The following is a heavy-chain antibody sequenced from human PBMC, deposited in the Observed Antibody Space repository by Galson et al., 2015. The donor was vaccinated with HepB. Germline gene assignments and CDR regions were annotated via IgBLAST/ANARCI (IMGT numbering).Heavy chain of an antibody. CDR3: GVGPRRRYYYYGMDV. CDR1: GYTFTSYS. Sequence: SVKVSCKASGYTFTSYSISWVRQAPGQGLEWMGWISAYNGNTNYAQKLQGRVTMTTDTSTSTAYMELRSLRSDDTAVYYCGVGPRRRYYYYGMDVWGQGTTVTVSS. V-gene: IGHV1-18*04. D-gene: IGHD2-15*01. J-gene: IGHJ6*02. CDR2: ISAYNGNT.